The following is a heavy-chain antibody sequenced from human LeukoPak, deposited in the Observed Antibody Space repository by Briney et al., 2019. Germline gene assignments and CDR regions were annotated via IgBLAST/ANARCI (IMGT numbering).Heavy chain of an antibody. V-gene: IGHV3-64*04. CDR3: AREGSSSWYNGGNWFDP. J-gene: IGHJ5*02. CDR1: GFTFNSYV. CDR2: ISSNGGST. Sequence: PGGSLRLSCSASGFTFNSYVMHWVRQAPGKGLEYVSAISSNGGSTYYADSVKGRFTISRDNAKNSLYLQMNSLRDEDTAVYYCAREGSSSWYNGGNWFDPWGQGTLVTVSS. D-gene: IGHD6-13*01.